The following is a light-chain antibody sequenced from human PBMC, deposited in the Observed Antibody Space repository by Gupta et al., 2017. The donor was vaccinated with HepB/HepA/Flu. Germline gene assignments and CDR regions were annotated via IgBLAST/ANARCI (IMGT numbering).Light chain of an antibody. CDR1: QSVLYSSNNKNY. J-gene: IGKJ3*01. V-gene: IGKV4-1*01. CDR2: WAS. Sequence: DIVMTQSPDSLAVSLGERATINCKSSQSVLYSSNNKNYLAWYQQKPGQPPKLLIYWASTRESGVPDRFSGSGSGTDFTLTISSLQAEDVAVYYCQQDDSTPLTFGRGTKVDIK. CDR3: QQDDSTPLT.